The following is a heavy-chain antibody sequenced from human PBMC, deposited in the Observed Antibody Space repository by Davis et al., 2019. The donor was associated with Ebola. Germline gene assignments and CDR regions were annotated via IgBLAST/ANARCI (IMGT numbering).Heavy chain of an antibody. J-gene: IGHJ4*02. CDR1: GFTFSSYG. Sequence: GESLKISCAASGFTFSSYGMHWVRQAPGKGLEWVAVISYDGSNKYYADSVKGRFTISRDNSKNTLYLQMNSLRAEDTAVYYCAKDQQYQLLYGPLDYWGQGTLVTVSS. CDR3: AKDQQYQLLYGPLDY. V-gene: IGHV3-30*18. CDR2: ISYDGSNK. D-gene: IGHD2-2*02.